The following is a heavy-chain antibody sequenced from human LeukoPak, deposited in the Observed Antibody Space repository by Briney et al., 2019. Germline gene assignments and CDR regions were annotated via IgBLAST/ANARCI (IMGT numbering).Heavy chain of an antibody. V-gene: IGHV3-23*01. Sequence: GGSLRFSCAASGFTFSSYAMSWVRQAPGKGLEWVSGIPSSGPITYYADSVKGRFTIPRDKSKNTLYLQMNSLTAEDTGIYYCANRVAQHDSWGQGTLVTVSS. CDR1: GFTFSSYA. J-gene: IGHJ5*02. CDR2: IPSSGPIT. CDR3: ANRVAQHDS. D-gene: IGHD3-3*01.